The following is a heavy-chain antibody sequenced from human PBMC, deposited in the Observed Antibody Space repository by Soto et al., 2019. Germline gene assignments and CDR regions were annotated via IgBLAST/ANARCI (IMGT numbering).Heavy chain of an antibody. CDR1: GFTFDDYA. CDR3: AKDMGGSGSPDYYYYGMDV. V-gene: IGHV3-9*01. J-gene: IGHJ6*02. Sequence: GGSLRLSCAASGFTFDDYAMHWVRQAPGKGLEWASGISWNSGSIGYADSVKGRFTISRDNAKKSLYLQMNSLRAEDTALYYCAKDMGGSGSPDYYYYGMDVWGQGTTVTVSS. CDR2: ISWNSGSI. D-gene: IGHD3-10*01.